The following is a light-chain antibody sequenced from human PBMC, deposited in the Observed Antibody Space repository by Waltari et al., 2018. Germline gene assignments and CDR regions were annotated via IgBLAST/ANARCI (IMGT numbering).Light chain of an antibody. J-gene: IGKJ1*01. CDR3: QKYVSLPAT. Sequence: EIVLTQSPGTLSLSPGERATLSCRASQSVSRFLAWYQQKPGPAPRLLIYDASTRAAGIPDRFSGSGSGTDFSLTSSRLEPEDFAVYYCQKYVSLPATFGQGTKVEIK. CDR2: DAS. V-gene: IGKV3-20*01. CDR1: QSVSRF.